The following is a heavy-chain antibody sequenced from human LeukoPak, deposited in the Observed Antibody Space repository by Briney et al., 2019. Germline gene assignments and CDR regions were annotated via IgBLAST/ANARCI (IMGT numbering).Heavy chain of an antibody. CDR1: GFTVSSNY. CDR2: IYSGGIT. D-gene: IGHD3-10*01. Sequence: PGGSLRLSCAASGFTVSSNYMSWVRQAPGKGLEWVSIIYSGGITYYADSVKGRFTISRDNSKNTLYLQMNSLRAEDTAVYYCAKDSTRVVRGVMLAWGQGTLVTVSS. J-gene: IGHJ5*02. CDR3: AKDSTRVVRGVMLA. V-gene: IGHV3-66*01.